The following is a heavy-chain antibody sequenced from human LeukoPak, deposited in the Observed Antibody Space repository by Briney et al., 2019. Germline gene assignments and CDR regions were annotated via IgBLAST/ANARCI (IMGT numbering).Heavy chain of an antibody. CDR3: AKSGDRYTFDY. J-gene: IGHJ4*02. D-gene: IGHD1-1*01. CDR2: ISYDGSEK. V-gene: IGHV3-30*04. CDR1: GFTLSSYA. Sequence: GGSLRLSCAASGFTLSSYAIHWVRQAPGKGLEWVAVISYDGSEKYYADSVKGRFTISRDNSKNTLYLQMNSLRAEDTAVYYCAKSGDRYTFDYWGQGTLVTVSS.